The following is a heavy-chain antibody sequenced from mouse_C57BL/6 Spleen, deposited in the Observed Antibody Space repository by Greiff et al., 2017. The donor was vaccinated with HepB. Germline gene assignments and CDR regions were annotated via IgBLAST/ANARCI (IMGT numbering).Heavy chain of an antibody. D-gene: IGHD1-1*01. V-gene: IGHV1-80*01. CDR2: IYPGDGDT. CDR3: ARAPITTVVEDAMDY. J-gene: IGHJ4*01. CDR1: GYAFSSYW. Sequence: QVQLQQSGAELVKPGASVKISCKASGYAFSSYWMNWVKQRPGKGLEWIGQIYPGDGDTNYNGKFKGKATLTADKSSSTAYMQLSSLTSEDSAVYFCARAPITTVVEDAMDYWGQGTSVTVSS.